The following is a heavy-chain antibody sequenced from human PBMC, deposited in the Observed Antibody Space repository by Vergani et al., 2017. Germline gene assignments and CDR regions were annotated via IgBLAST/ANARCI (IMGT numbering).Heavy chain of an antibody. D-gene: IGHD5-12*01. CDR3: AKANPRNSGYDYLYYYHAMDV. J-gene: IGHJ6*01. CDR1: GITFNHYA. Sequence: EVQLLESGGDLVQPGGSLRLSCAASGITFNHYAMNWVRQAPGKGLEWVSGISGSGGSTYYAGSVKGRLTISRDSSKNTLYLQMNSLSAGDTAVYYCAKANPRNSGYDYLYYYHAMDVWGQGTTVTVSS. V-gene: IGHV3-23*01. CDR2: ISGSGGST.